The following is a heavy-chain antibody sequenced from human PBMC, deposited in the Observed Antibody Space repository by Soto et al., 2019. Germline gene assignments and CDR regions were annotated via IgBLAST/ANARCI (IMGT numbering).Heavy chain of an antibody. CDR3: ARGRILVVPAAIRVWFDP. V-gene: IGHV1-46*01. CDR1: GYTFTSYY. Sequence: ASVKVSCKASGYTFTSYYMHWVRQAPGQGLEWMGIINPSGGSTSYAQKFQGRVTMTRDTSTSTAYMELSSLRSEDTAVYYCARGRILVVPAAIRVWFDPWGQGTLVTVSS. D-gene: IGHD2-2*02. CDR2: INPSGGST. J-gene: IGHJ5*02.